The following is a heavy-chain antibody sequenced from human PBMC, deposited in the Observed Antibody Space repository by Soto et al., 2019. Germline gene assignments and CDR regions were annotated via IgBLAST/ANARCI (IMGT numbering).Heavy chain of an antibody. CDR3: AREGSRITMVRGVITPHYYYGMDV. J-gene: IGHJ6*02. CDR2: INHSGST. CDR1: GGSFSGYY. D-gene: IGHD3-10*01. V-gene: IGHV4-34*01. Sequence: QVQLQQWGAGLLKPSETLSLTCAVYGGSFSGYYWSWIRQPPGKGLEWIGEINHSGSTNYNPSLKSRVTISVDTSKNQFSLKLSSVTAADTAVYYCAREGSRITMVRGVITPHYYYGMDVWGQGTTVTVSS.